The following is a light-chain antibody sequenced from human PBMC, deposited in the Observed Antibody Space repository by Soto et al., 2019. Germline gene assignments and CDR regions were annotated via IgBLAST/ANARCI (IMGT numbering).Light chain of an antibody. CDR1: SSYVGGYYY. Sequence: QSVLTEPPSASGSPGQSVTISCTGTSSYVGGYYYVSWYQQHPGKAPKLMIYEVNKRPSGVPDRFSGSKSGNTASLTVSGLQAEDEADYYCSSYAGTNNYVFGTGTKVTVL. J-gene: IGLJ1*01. V-gene: IGLV2-8*01. CDR3: SSYAGTNNYV. CDR2: EVN.